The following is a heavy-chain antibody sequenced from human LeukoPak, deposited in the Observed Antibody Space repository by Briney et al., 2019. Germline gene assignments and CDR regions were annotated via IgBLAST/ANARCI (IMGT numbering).Heavy chain of an antibody. CDR1: GFTFTTYY. CDR3: ARGGDTMSIAAAGTSWFDP. J-gene: IGHJ5*02. CDR2: INPSGGSP. Sequence: ASVKVSCKASGFTFTTYYIHWVRQAPGQGLEWMGFINPSGGSPSYAQKFQGRVTMTRDMSTSTVYMELSSLRSEDTAVYYCARGGDTMSIAAAGTSWFDPWGQGTLVTVSS. D-gene: IGHD6-13*01. V-gene: IGHV1-46*01.